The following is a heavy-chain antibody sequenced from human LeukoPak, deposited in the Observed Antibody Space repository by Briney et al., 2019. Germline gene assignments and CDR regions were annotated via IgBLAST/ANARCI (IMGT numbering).Heavy chain of an antibody. V-gene: IGHV4-4*02. CDR2: ISLSGLT. CDR1: GVSITSTNW. Sequence: PSETLSLTCGVSGVSITSTNWWSWVHQPPGQGLEWIGEISLSGLTNYNPSLKSRVTMALDKSKNHLSLNLTSVTAAETAVYYCSRENGAFSPFGYWGQGTLVAVPS. D-gene: IGHD2-8*01. J-gene: IGHJ4*02. CDR3: SRENGAFSPFGY.